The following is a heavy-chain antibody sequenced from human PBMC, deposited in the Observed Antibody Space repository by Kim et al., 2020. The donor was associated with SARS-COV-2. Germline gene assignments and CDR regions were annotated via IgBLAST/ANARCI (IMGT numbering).Heavy chain of an antibody. D-gene: IGHD6-19*01. CDR2: ISSSSSYI. Sequence: GGSLRLSCAASGFTFSSYSMNWVRQAPGKGLEWVSSISSSSSYIYYADSVKGRFTISRDNAKNSLYLQMNSLRAEDTAVYYCASTFRPQWLVQGYYYYYGMDVWGQGTTVTVSS. J-gene: IGHJ6*02. CDR3: ASTFRPQWLVQGYYYYYGMDV. V-gene: IGHV3-21*01. CDR1: GFTFSSYS.